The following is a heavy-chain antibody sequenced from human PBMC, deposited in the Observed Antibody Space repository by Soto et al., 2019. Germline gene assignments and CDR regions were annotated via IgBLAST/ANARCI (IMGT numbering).Heavy chain of an antibody. CDR1: GYSFTTYW. D-gene: IGHD6-13*01. J-gene: IGHJ6*02. CDR2: IYPGDSDT. Sequence: CKGSGYSFTTYWIGWVRQMPGKGLEGMVIIYPGDSDTRYSPSFQGQVTISADKSINTTYLQWSSLKASDTAIYYCAGQAAAGKYYYAMDVWGQGTTVTVSS. V-gene: IGHV5-51*01. CDR3: AGQAAAGKYYYAMDV.